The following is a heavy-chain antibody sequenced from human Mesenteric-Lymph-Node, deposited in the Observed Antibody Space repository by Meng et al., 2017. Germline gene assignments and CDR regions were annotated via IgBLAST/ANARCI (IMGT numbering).Heavy chain of an antibody. CDR3: AKDGGIAAAGKEYYFDD. V-gene: IGHV3-23*01. J-gene: IGHJ4*02. Sequence: GESLKISCAASGFTFSSYAMSWVRQAPGKGLEWVSSISGSGGSTYYADSVKGRFTISRDNSKNTLYLQMNSLRAEDTAVYYCAKDGGIAAAGKEYYFDDWGQGTLVTVSS. CDR2: ISGSGGST. D-gene: IGHD6-13*01. CDR1: GFTFSSYA.